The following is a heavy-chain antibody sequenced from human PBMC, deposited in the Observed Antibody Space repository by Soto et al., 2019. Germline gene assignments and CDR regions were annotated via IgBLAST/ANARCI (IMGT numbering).Heavy chain of an antibody. V-gene: IGHV3-23*01. D-gene: IGHD3-9*01. CDR3: AKGTDSEYYDILTGYYFAPDSFYMDV. CDR1: GFTFSSYA. J-gene: IGHJ6*03. CDR2: ISGSGGST. Sequence: PGGSLRLSCAASGFTFSSYAMSWVRQAPGKGLEWVSAISGSGGSTYYADSVKGRFTISRDNSRNTLYLQMNSLRAEDTAVYYCAKGTDSEYYDILTGYYFAPDSFYMDVWGKGTTVTVSS.